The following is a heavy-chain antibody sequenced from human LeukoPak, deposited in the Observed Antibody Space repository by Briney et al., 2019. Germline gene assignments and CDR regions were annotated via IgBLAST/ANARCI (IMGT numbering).Heavy chain of an antibody. CDR2: IDPSDSYT. D-gene: IGHD2-15*01. J-gene: IGHJ4*02. CDR1: GYSFTSYW. V-gene: IGHV5-10-1*01. Sequence: GESLKISCKGSGYSFTSYWISWVRQMPGKGLEXXGRIDPSDSYTNYSPSFQGHVTISADKSISTAYLQWSSLKASDTAMYYCARGSPYCSGGSCYLNWGQGTLVTVSS. CDR3: ARGSPYCSGGSCYLN.